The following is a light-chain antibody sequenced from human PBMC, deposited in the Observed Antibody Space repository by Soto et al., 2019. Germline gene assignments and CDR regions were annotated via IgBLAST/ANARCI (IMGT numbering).Light chain of an antibody. J-gene: IGKJ1*01. CDR2: WTS. V-gene: IGKV4-1*01. CDR1: QTLLDSSNNKAS. CDR3: QQYFNSPRT. Sequence: DIVMTQSPDSLAVSLGERATINCKCSQTLLDSSNNKASLSWYQQKPGQPPKLLIYWTSTREFGVPDRFSGSGSGTDFTLTISSLQAEDVAVYYCQQYFNSPRTFGHGTKEEIK.